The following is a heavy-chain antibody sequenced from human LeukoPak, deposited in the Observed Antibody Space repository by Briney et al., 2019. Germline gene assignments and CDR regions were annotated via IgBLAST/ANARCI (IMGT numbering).Heavy chain of an antibody. V-gene: IGHV4-59*02. D-gene: IGHD2-2*01. CDR2: IYYTGST. J-gene: IGHJ4*02. Sequence: SETLSLTCTVSGASVRSYYWSWIRQPPGKGLEWIGSIYYTGSTSYNPSLKSRVTISLDTSRNQFSLRLNSVTAADTAVYYCARYAPPTTYYFDYWGQGTLVTASS. CDR3: ARYAPPTTYYFDY. CDR1: GASVRSYY.